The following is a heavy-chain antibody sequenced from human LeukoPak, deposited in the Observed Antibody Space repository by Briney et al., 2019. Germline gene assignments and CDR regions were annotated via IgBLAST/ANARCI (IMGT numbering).Heavy chain of an antibody. CDR2: INAGNGNT. J-gene: IGHJ4*02. V-gene: IGHV1-3*01. CDR1: GYTFTSYA. D-gene: IGHD3-3*01. Sequence: ASVKVSCKASGYTFTSYAMHWVRQAPGQRLEWMGWINAGNGNTKYSQKFQGRVTMTEDTSTDTAYMELSSLRSEDTAVYFCAPDPDFWSGPAQYWGQGTLVTVSS. CDR3: APDPDFWSGPAQY.